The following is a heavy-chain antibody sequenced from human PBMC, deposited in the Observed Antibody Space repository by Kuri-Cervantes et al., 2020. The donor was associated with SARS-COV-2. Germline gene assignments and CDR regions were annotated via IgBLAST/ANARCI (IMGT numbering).Heavy chain of an antibody. CDR1: GFTFSSYA. J-gene: IGHJ2*01. D-gene: IGHD2/OR15-2a*01. CDR3: ASRGNSRNWYFDL. CDR2: ISGSGGST. V-gene: IGHV3-23*01. Sequence: GGSLRLSCAASGFTFSSYAMSWVRQAPGKGLEWVSAISGSGGSTYYADSVKGRFTISRDNSKNTLYLQMNSLRAEDTAVYYCASRGNSRNWYFDLWGRGTLVTVSS.